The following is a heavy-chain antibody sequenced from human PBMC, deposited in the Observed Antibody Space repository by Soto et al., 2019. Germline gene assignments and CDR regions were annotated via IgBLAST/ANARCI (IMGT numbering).Heavy chain of an antibody. CDR3: AGVWCSEGRDWFDA. D-gene: IGHD2-8*02. J-gene: IGHJ5*02. CDR1: GGSFSDYY. CDR2: INHNGIT. Sequence: QVQLQQWGAGLLKPSETLSLTCAVYGGSFSDYYWNWIRQPPGKGLEWIGEINHNGITNNNPSLESRVTISIDMSRGKCSRKLSSVTAAGTAVYYCAGVWCSEGRDWFDAWGEGGLVTVSS. V-gene: IGHV4-34*01.